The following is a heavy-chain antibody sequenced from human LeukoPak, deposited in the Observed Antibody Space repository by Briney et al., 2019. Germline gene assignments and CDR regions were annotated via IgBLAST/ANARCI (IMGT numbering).Heavy chain of an antibody. CDR3: ARRRYCSGGSCYYYYYYGMDV. Sequence: SETLSLTCAVYGGSFSGYYWSWLRQPPGKGLEWIGEINHSGSTNYNPSLKSRVTISVDTSKNQFSLKLSSVTAADTAVYYCARRRYCSGGSCYYYYYYGMDVWGKGTTVTVSS. V-gene: IGHV4-34*01. CDR1: GGSFSGYY. J-gene: IGHJ6*04. D-gene: IGHD2-15*01. CDR2: INHSGST.